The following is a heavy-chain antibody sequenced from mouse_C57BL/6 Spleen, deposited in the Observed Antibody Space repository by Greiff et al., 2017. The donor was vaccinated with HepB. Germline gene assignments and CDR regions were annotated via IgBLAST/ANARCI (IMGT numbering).Heavy chain of an antibody. V-gene: IGHV1-15*01. Sequence: QVQLQQSGAELVRPGASVTLSCKASGYTFTDYEMHWVKQTPVHGLEWIGAIDPETGGTAYNQKFKGKAILTADKSSSTAYMELRSLTSEDSAVYYCTSSTMVTTSFDYWGQGTTLTVSS. CDR1: GYTFTDYE. D-gene: IGHD2-2*01. J-gene: IGHJ2*01. CDR2: IDPETGGT. CDR3: TSSTMVTTSFDY.